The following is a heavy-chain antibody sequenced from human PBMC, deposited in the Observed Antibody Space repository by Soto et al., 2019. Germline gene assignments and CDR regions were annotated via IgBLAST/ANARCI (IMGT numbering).Heavy chain of an antibody. CDR3: AREGVQHGSGPYYYYGMDV. V-gene: IGHV3-21*01. CDR1: GFTFSSYA. J-gene: IGHJ6*02. D-gene: IGHD3-10*01. Sequence: GGSLRLSCVASGFTFSSYAMSWVRQAPGKGLEWVSSISSSSSYIYYADSVKGRFTISRDNAKNSLYLQMNSLRAEDTAVYYCAREGVQHGSGPYYYYGMDVWGQGTTVTVSS. CDR2: ISSSSSYI.